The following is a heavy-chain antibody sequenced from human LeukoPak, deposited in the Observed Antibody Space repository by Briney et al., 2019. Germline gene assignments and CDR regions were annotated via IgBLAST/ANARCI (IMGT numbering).Heavy chain of an antibody. CDR3: AKDLAKYSSGWHIDY. Sequence: GGSLRLSCAASGFTVSSNYMSWVRQAPGKGLEWVSVISGSGGSTYYADSVKGRFTISRDNSKNTLYLQMNSLRAEDTAVYYCAKDLAKYSSGWHIDYWGQGTLVTVSS. J-gene: IGHJ4*02. CDR1: GFTVSSNY. D-gene: IGHD6-19*01. CDR2: ISGSGGST. V-gene: IGHV3-23*01.